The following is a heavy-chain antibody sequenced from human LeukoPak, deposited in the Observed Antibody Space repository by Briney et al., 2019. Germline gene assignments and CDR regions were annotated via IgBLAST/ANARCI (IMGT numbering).Heavy chain of an antibody. J-gene: IGHJ4*02. CDR3: ARVVGLRYFDWLPHFDY. CDR1: GFTFISYW. Sequence: GGSLRFSCAASGFTFISYWMSWVRQAPGKGLEWLANIKQDGSEKYYVDSVKGRFTISRDNAKNSLYLQMNSLRAEDTAVYYCARVVGLRYFDWLPHFDYWGQGTLVTVSS. CDR2: IKQDGSEK. V-gene: IGHV3-7*03. D-gene: IGHD3-9*01.